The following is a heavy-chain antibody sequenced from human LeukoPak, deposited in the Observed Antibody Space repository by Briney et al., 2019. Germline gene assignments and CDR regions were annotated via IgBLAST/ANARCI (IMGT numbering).Heavy chain of an antibody. Sequence: PGGSLRLSCAASGFTFSSYAMSWVRQAPGKGLEWVSAISGSGGSTYYADSVKGRFTISRDNSKNTLYLRMNSLRAEDTAVYYCAKKTYYYDSSGYYPFDYWGQGTLVTVSS. D-gene: IGHD3-22*01. J-gene: IGHJ4*02. CDR2: ISGSGGST. CDR1: GFTFSSYA. V-gene: IGHV3-23*01. CDR3: AKKTYYYDSSGYYPFDY.